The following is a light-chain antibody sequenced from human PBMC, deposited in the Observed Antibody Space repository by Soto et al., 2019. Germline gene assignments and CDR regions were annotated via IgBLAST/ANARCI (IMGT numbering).Light chain of an antibody. V-gene: IGKV1-17*01. Sequence: DIQMTQSPSSLSASVGDRVIITCRASQGIGNGLAWYQKKTGEAPKRLIYAAYILQSGVPSRFSGRGSGTEFTLTINSLQPEDFATYYCLQHNSHPYTFGQGTELEI. CDR2: AAY. CDR1: QGIGNG. J-gene: IGKJ2*01. CDR3: LQHNSHPYT.